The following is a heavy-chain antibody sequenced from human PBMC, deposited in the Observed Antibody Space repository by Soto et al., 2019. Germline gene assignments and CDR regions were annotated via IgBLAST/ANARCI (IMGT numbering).Heavy chain of an antibody. Sequence: GGSLRLSCAASGFTFSDYYMSWIRQAPGKGLEWVPYISSSGSTIYYADSVKGRFTISRDNAKNSLYLQMNSLRAEDTAVYYCARTGLEVLRFLEWFHDYWGQGTLVTVSS. CDR1: GFTFSDYY. J-gene: IGHJ4*02. V-gene: IGHV3-11*01. CDR2: ISSSGSTI. D-gene: IGHD3-3*01. CDR3: ARTGLEVLRFLEWFHDY.